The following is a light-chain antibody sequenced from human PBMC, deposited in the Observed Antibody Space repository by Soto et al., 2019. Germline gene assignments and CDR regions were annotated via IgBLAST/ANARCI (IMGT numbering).Light chain of an antibody. Sequence: DIQMTQSPSILSASVGDRVTITCRASQSISSWLAWYQQKPGKAPNLLIHKASHLESGVPSRFSGSGSGTEFTLTISSLQPEDFATYYCQQSYSTEAFGPGTKVDIK. CDR2: KAS. J-gene: IGKJ3*01. V-gene: IGKV1-5*03. CDR1: QSISSW. CDR3: QQSYSTEA.